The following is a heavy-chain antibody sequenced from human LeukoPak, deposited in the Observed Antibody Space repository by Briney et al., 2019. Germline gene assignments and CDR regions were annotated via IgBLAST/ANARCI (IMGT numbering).Heavy chain of an antibody. D-gene: IGHD3-22*01. CDR3: SKGRYLNFYDGAFHI. J-gene: IGHJ3*02. CDR1: GFTFEEYA. V-gene: IGHV3-9*01. CDR2: ISWNSGNK. Sequence: SLRLSCVASGFTFEEYAMDWVRQVPGKGLEWVSSISWNSGNKAYADSVKGRFTISRDNAKKSLYLQMTGLRPEDTALYFYSKGRYLNFYDGAFHIWGQGTMVTVSS.